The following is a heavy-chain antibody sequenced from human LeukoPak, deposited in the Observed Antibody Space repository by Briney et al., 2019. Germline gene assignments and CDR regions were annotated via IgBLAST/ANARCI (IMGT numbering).Heavy chain of an antibody. CDR3: AKVGITMVTRHVFDI. V-gene: IGHV3-30*18. J-gene: IGHJ3*02. CDR2: ISYDGSNK. CDR1: GFTFSSYG. Sequence: PGGSLRLSCAASGFTFSSYGMHWVRQAPGKGLEWVAVISYDGSNKYYADSVKGRFTIPRDNSKNTLYLQMNSLRAEDTAVSYCAKVGITMVTRHVFDIWGKGTRVPVSS. D-gene: IGHD3-10*01.